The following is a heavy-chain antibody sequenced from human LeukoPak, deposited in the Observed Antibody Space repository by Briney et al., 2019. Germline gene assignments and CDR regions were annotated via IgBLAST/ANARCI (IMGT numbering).Heavy chain of an antibody. J-gene: IGHJ4*02. CDR1: GFSFSSYG. Sequence: GGSLRLSCAASGFSFSSYGMHWVRQAPGKGLEWLAVISCDRSDKYYVDSVKGRFTISRDNSKNTLYLQMNSLRPDDTAVYHCARDLRGSPPLDYWGQGTLVTVSS. D-gene: IGHD1-26*01. V-gene: IGHV3-30*03. CDR3: ARDLRGSPPLDY. CDR2: ISCDRSDK.